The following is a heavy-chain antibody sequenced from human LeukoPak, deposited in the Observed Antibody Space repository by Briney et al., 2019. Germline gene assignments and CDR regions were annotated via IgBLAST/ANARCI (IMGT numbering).Heavy chain of an antibody. V-gene: IGHV4-34*01. D-gene: IGHD3-10*01. CDR2: INHSGSP. J-gene: IGHJ4*02. Sequence: GSLRLSCAASGFTFSDYSMNWVRQPPGKGLEWIGEINHSGSPNYSPSLKSRVTISLDTSKNQFSLKLSSVTAADTAVYYCARGLPHGLYGSGSYYLDWGQGILVTVSS. CDR3: ARGLPHGLYGSGSYYLD. CDR1: GFTFSDYS.